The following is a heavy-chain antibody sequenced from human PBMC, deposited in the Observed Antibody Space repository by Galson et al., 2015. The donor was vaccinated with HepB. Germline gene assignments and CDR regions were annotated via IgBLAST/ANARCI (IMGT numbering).Heavy chain of an antibody. CDR3: ASLFGGSDWGVVVPAATGHYYYGMDV. Sequence: SLRLSCAASGFTFSSYSMNWVRQAPGKGLEWVSYISSSSSTIYYADSVKGRFTISRDNAKNSLYLQMNSLRDEDTAVHYCASLFGGSDWGVVVPAATGHYYYGMDVWGQGTTVTVSS. D-gene: IGHD2-2*01. CDR1: GFTFSSYS. V-gene: IGHV3-48*02. J-gene: IGHJ6*02. CDR2: ISSSSSTI.